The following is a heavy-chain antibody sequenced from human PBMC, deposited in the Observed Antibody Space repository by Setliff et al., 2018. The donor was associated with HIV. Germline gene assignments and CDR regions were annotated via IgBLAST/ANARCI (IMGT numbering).Heavy chain of an antibody. D-gene: IGHD7-27*01. CDR1: GFTFGSYA. CDR3: AKDSWGYHY. V-gene: IGHV3-20*04. J-gene: IGHJ4*02. Sequence: GGSLRLSCAPSGFTFGSYAMSWVRQAPGKGLEWVYGINWYGGRTGYADSMKGRFTISRDNSKSTLYLQMNSLRPEDTAVYYCAKDSWGYHYWGQGTLVTVSS. CDR2: INWYGGRT.